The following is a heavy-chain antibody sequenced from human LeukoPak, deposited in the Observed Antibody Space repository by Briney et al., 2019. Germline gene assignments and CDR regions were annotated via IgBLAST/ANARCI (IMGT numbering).Heavy chain of an antibody. Sequence: GSLRLSCAASGFTFSSYAMSWIRQPPGKGLEWIGEINHSGSTNYNPSLKSRVTISVDTSKNQFSLKLSSVTAADTAVYYCARGVLLFRGYFDYWGQGTLVTVSS. D-gene: IGHD2/OR15-2a*01. J-gene: IGHJ4*02. CDR2: INHSGST. CDR3: ARGVLLFRGYFDY. CDR1: GFTFSSYA. V-gene: IGHV4-34*01.